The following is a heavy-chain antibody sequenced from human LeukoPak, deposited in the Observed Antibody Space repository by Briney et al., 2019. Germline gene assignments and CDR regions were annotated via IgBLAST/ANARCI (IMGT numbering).Heavy chain of an antibody. J-gene: IGHJ5*02. D-gene: IGHD3-22*01. V-gene: IGHV1-18*01. CDR1: GYTFTSYG. CDR2: ISAYNGNT. CDR3: ARGPPTIHNYYDSSGYPIPWFDP. Sequence: GASVKVSCKASGYTFTSYGISWVRQAPGQGLEWMGWISAYNGNTNYAQKLQGRVTMTTDTSTSTAYMELRSLRSDDTAVYYCARGPPTIHNYYDSSGYPIPWFDPWGQGTLVTVSS.